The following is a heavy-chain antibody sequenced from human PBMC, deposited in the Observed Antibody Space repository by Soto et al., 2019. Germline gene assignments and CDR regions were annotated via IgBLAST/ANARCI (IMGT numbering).Heavy chain of an antibody. J-gene: IGHJ4*02. V-gene: IGHV3-15*01. Sequence: EVQLVESGGGLVKPGGSLRLSCAASGFTFSNAWMSWVRQAPGKGLAWVGRIKSKTDGGTTDYAAPVKGRFTISRDDSKNTLYLQMNSLKTEDTAVYYCTTDATYYYGSGSYDLDYWGQGTLVTVSS. D-gene: IGHD3-10*01. CDR2: IKSKTDGGTT. CDR1: GFTFSNAW. CDR3: TTDATYYYGSGSYDLDY.